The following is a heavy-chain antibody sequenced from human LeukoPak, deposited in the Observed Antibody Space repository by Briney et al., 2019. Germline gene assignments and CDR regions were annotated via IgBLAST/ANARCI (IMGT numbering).Heavy chain of an antibody. D-gene: IGHD6-19*01. Sequence: PSETLSLTCTVSGGSISNYHWSWIRQPDGKVLEWISQIHTSGSTNYNPPLKSRVTMSIDTPENQLSLTIRSVTAADTAVYYCARRDISSGWSFDYWGQGILVTVSS. CDR3: ARRDISSGWSFDY. V-gene: IGHV4-4*07. CDR2: IHTSGST. J-gene: IGHJ4*02. CDR1: GGSISNYH.